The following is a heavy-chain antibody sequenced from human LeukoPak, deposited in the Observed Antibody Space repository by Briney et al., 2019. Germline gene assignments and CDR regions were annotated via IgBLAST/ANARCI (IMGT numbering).Heavy chain of an antibody. Sequence: PSQTPSLTCTVSGGSISSGGYYWSWIRQHPGKGLEWIGYIYYSGSTYYNPSLKSRVTISVDTSKNQFSLKLSSVTAADTAVYYCASRDGYNYVSAFDIWGQGTMVTASS. D-gene: IGHD5-24*01. CDR2: IYYSGST. CDR1: GGSISSGGYY. CDR3: ASRDGYNYVSAFDI. V-gene: IGHV4-31*03. J-gene: IGHJ3*02.